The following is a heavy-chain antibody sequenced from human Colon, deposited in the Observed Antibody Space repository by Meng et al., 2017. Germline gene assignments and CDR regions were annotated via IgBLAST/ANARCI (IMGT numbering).Heavy chain of an antibody. Sequence: QVQLQGSGPGLAKPSQTLSLTCTVSGGSISSGGYYWTWIRQHPGKGLEWIGYIYHSGTTYYNPSLKSRVTISVDTSENQFSLNLRSVTAADTAVYFCARTLRDYGKIDYWGQGTLVTVSS. D-gene: IGHD4-17*01. CDR1: GGSISSGGYY. J-gene: IGHJ4*02. CDR3: ARTLRDYGKIDY. V-gene: IGHV4-31*03. CDR2: IYHSGTT.